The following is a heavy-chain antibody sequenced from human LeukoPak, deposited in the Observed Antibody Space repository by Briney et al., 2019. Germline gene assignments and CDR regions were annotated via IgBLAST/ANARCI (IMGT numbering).Heavy chain of an antibody. Sequence: TGGSLRLSCAASGFTFSSYAMSWVRQAPGKGLEWVAVIWYDGSNKYYADSVKGRFTISRDNSKNTLYLQMNSLRAEDTAVYYCARDGVILFALDYWGQGTLVTVSS. J-gene: IGHJ4*02. CDR2: IWYDGSNK. CDR1: GFTFSSYA. D-gene: IGHD3-3*02. CDR3: ARDGVILFALDY. V-gene: IGHV3-33*08.